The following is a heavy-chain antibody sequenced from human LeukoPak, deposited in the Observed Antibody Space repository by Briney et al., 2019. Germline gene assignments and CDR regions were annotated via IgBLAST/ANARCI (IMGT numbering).Heavy chain of an antibody. CDR2: INHSGST. D-gene: IGHD2-2*01. Sequence: SETLSLTCAVYGGPFSGYYWSWIRQPPGKGLEWIGEINHSGSTNYNPSLKSRVTISVDTSKNQFSLKLSSVTAADTAVYYCARGYCSSTSCYYYYYYYMDVWGKGTTVTVSS. V-gene: IGHV4-34*01. J-gene: IGHJ6*03. CDR1: GGPFSGYY. CDR3: ARGYCSSTSCYYYYYYYMDV.